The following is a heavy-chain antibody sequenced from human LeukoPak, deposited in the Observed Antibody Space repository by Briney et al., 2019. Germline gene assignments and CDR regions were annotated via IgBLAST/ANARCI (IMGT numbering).Heavy chain of an antibody. D-gene: IGHD5-12*01. CDR3: ARFVVSSRLPRFTGIDP. CDR2: INAGNGNT. Sequence: GASVKVSCKASGYTFTSYAMHWVRQAPGQRLEWMGWINAGNGNTKYSQKFQGRVTITRDTSASTAYMELSSLRSEDTAVYYCARFVVSSRLPRFTGIDPWGQGTLVTVSS. CDR1: GYTFTSYA. V-gene: IGHV1-3*01. J-gene: IGHJ5*02.